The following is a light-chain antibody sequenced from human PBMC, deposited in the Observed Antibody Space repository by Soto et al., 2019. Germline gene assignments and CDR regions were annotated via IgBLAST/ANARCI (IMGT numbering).Light chain of an antibody. Sequence: QSVLTQPPSVSAAPGQTVTISCSGSSSNIGSDYVSWYQQVPGTAPKLLIYDNNKRPSGIPDRFSGSKSDTSATLGITGLQTGDEADYFCGTWDNSLNAGVFGGGTKLTVL. V-gene: IGLV1-51*01. CDR3: GTWDNSLNAGV. CDR2: DNN. CDR1: SSNIGSDY. J-gene: IGLJ2*01.